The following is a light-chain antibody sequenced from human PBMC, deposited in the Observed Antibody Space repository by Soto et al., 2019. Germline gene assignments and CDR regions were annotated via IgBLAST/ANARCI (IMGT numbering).Light chain of an antibody. CDR1: QSVSSSY. V-gene: IGKV3-20*01. Sequence: EIVMTQSPATLSLSPGERATLSCRASQSVSSSYVAWYQQIPGQTPRLLIYGASSRAAGVPDRFSGSGSGTDFTLTISRLEPEDFAVYYCQQHGSSPWMFGQGTKVDIK. J-gene: IGKJ1*01. CDR3: QQHGSSPWM. CDR2: GAS.